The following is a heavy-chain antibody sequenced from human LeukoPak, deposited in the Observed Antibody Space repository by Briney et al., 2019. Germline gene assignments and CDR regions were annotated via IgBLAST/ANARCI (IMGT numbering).Heavy chain of an antibody. D-gene: IGHD3-10*01. CDR1: GGSISSYY. Sequence: SETLSLTCTVSGGSISSYYWSWIRQPPGKGLEWIGYIYYSGSTNYNPSLKSRVTISVDTSKNQFSLKLSSVTAADTAVYYCARFVTMDRGNKAVFDPWGPGTLVTVSS. CDR3: ARFVTMDRGNKAVFDP. V-gene: IGHV4-59*01. CDR2: IYYSGST. J-gene: IGHJ5*02.